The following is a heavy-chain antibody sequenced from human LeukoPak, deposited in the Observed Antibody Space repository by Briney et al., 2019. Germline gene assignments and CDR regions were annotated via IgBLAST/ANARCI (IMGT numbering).Heavy chain of an antibody. J-gene: IGHJ4*02. CDR2: IYYSGST. CDR3: ARERVYGSGSYYKAYFDY. D-gene: IGHD3-10*01. V-gene: IGHV4-59*01. Sequence: SETLSLTCTVSGGSISSYYWSWIRQPPGKGLEWIGYIYYSGSTNYNPSLKSRVTISVDTSKNQFSLKLSSVTAADTAVYYCARERVYGSGSYYKAYFDYWGQGTLVTVSS. CDR1: GGSISSYY.